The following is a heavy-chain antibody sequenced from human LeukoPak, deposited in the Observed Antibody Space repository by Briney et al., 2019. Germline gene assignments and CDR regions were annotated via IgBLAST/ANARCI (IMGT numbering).Heavy chain of an antibody. Sequence: SETLSLTCTVSGGSISSYCWSWIRQPPGKGLEWIGYISDSGSTSYNPSLKSRVTISVDTSKNQFSLKLSSVTAADTAVYYCASYAKDIVVLPAASIYWYFDLWGRGTLVTVSS. CDR1: GGSISSYC. CDR3: ASYAKDIVVLPAASIYWYFDL. J-gene: IGHJ2*01. D-gene: IGHD2-2*01. CDR2: ISDSGST. V-gene: IGHV4-59*12.